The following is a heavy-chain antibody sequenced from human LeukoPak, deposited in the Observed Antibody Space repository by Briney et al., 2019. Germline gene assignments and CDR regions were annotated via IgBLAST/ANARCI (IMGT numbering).Heavy chain of an antibody. CDR2: IWYDGSNK. J-gene: IGHJ4*02. V-gene: IGHV3-33*06. Sequence: GSLRLSCAASGFTFSSYGMHWVRQAPGKGLEWVAVIWYDGSNKYYADSVKGRFTISRDNSKNTLYLQMNSLRAEDTAVYYCAKDRIWGAAAGTFSFDYWGQGTLVTVSS. CDR1: GFTFSSYG. D-gene: IGHD6-13*01. CDR3: AKDRIWGAAAGTFSFDY.